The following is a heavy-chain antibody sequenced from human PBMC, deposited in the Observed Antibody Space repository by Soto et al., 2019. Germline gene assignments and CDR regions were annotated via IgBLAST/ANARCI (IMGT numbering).Heavy chain of an antibody. V-gene: IGHV3-74*01. CDR3: AREGWELLKYYYGMDV. J-gene: IGHJ6*04. CDR1: GLTFSSYW. Sequence: GVSLRLSCAASGLTFSSYWMHWVRQAPGKGLVWVSRINSDGSSTSYADSVKGRFTISRDNAKNTLYLQMNSLRAEDTAVYYCAREGWELLKYYYGMDVWGKGSTVTVSS. CDR2: INSDGSST. D-gene: IGHD1-26*01.